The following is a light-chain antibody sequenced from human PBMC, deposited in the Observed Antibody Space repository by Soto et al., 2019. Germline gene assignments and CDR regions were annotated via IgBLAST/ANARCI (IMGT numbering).Light chain of an antibody. V-gene: IGLV2-14*01. J-gene: IGLJ1*01. CDR1: SSDIGAYNY. Sequence: QSALTQPASVSGSPGQSITISCTGTSSDIGAYNYVSWYQQHPGKAPKLMIYEVSNRPSGVSNRFSGSKSGNTASLAISGLQAEDEGDYYCNSYTTTTTRVFGSGTKVTLL. CDR2: EVS. CDR3: NSYTTTTTRV.